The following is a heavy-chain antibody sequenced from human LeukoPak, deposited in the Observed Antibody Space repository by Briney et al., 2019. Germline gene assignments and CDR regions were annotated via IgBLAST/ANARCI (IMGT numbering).Heavy chain of an antibody. CDR1: GFTVSSNY. Sequence: GGSLRLSCAASGFTVSSNYMSWVRQAPGKGLEWVSVIYSGDGTYYADSVKGRFTISRDNSKNTLYLQMNSLKTEDTAVYYCTTDLGRSRIAPRFYYWGQGTLVTVSS. CDR2: IYSGDGT. CDR3: TTDLGRSRIAPRFYY. J-gene: IGHJ4*02. D-gene: IGHD6-6*01. V-gene: IGHV3-66*01.